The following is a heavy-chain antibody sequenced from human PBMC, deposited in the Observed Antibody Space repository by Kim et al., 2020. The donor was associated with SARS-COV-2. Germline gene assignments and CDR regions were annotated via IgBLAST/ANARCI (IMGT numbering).Heavy chain of an antibody. CDR2: ISYDGSNK. Sequence: GGSLRLSCAASGFTFSSYGMHWVRQAPGKGLEWVAVISYDGSNKYYADSVKGRFTISRDNSKNTLYLQMNSLRAEDTAVYYCAKDRREYSSSAGDYWGQGTLVTVSS. CDR1: GFTFSSYG. V-gene: IGHV3-30*18. CDR3: AKDRREYSSSAGDY. D-gene: IGHD6-6*01. J-gene: IGHJ4*02.